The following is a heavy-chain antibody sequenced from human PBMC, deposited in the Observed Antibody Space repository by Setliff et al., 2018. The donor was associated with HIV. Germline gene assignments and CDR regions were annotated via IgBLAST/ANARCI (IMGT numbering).Heavy chain of an antibody. CDR2: ISSSSSYI. V-gene: IGHV3-21*04. J-gene: IGHJ5*02. CDR3: ARVLLITNPVYGVVSNWFDP. Sequence: GSLRLSCAASGFTFSSYTINWVRQAPGKGLEWVSSISSSSSYIHYADSVKGRFTISRDNAKNSLFLHMSSLRAEDTAVYYCARVLLITNPVYGVVSNWFDPWGQGTLVTVSS. CDR1: GFTFSSYT. D-gene: IGHD3-3*01.